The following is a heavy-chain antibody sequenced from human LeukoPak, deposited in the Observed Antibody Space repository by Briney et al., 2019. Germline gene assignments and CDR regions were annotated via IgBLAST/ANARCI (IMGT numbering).Heavy chain of an antibody. J-gene: IGHJ4*02. CDR3: ARDIAAAGDY. D-gene: IGHD6-13*01. CDR1: GFTFTGYY. V-gene: IGHV1-46*01. CDR2: INPSGGST. Sequence: GASVKVSCKASGFTFTGYYMHWVRQAPGQGLEWMGIINPSGGSTSYAQKFQGRVTMTRDMSTSTVYMELSSLRSEDTAVYYCARDIAAAGDYWGQGTLVTVSS.